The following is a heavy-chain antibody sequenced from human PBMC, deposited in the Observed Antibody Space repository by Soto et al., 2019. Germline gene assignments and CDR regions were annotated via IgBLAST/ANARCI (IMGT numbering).Heavy chain of an antibody. CDR1: GGSITSGGYS. J-gene: IGHJ5*02. V-gene: IGHV4-30-2*01. CDR2: IYHSGST. D-gene: IGHD2-2*01. Sequence: QLQLQESGSGLVKPSQTLSLTCAVSGGSITSGGYSWSWIRQPPGKGLVWIATIYHSGSTYYNQSLKSQITISLNRSNNQFYLDLSSVTAADTAEYYCARVVVVPAIWGGYLASWGQGTLVTVSS. CDR3: ARVVVVPAIWGGYLAS.